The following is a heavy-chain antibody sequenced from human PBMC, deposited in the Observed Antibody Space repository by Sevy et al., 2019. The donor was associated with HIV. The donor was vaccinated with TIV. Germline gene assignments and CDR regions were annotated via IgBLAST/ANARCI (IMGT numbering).Heavy chain of an antibody. J-gene: IGHJ6*02. Sequence: GGSLRLSCTASGFIFSNYNMNWVRQAPGKGLEWVAFIRYDGSNKYYADSVKGRFTISRDNSKNTLCLQMNSLRAEDTAVYYCAKAEAVGGTDYYYYGMDVWGQGTTVTVSS. CDR2: IRYDGSNK. V-gene: IGHV3-30*02. CDR1: GFIFSNYN. CDR3: AKAEAVGGTDYYYYGMDV. D-gene: IGHD1-26*01.